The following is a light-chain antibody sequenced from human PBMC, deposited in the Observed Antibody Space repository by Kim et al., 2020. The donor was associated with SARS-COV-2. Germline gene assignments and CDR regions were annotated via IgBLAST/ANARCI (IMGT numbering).Light chain of an antibody. V-gene: IGLV6-57*03. J-gene: IGLJ3*02. CDR2: ANN. CDR3: QSYDSTNVV. Sequence: GKAVTLSCSRSSGTIASKYVQWYQQRPGSAPTTVIQANNQRPSGVPDRFSGSIDSSSNSASLTISGLRTEDEADYYCQSYDSTNVVFGGGTQLTVL. CDR1: SGTIASKY.